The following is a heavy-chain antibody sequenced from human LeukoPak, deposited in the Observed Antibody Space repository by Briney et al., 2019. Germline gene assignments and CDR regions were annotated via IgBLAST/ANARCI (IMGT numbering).Heavy chain of an antibody. CDR2: INPNTGNP. CDR1: GYTFTNYA. CDR3: ARLSRDGYNFEDY. V-gene: IGHV7-4-1*02. J-gene: IGHJ4*02. D-gene: IGHD5-24*01. Sequence: ASVKVSCKASGYTFTNYAMNWVRQAPGQGLEWMGWINPNTGNPTYAQGFTGRFVFSLDTSVTTTYLQISGLEAEDTAMYYCARLSRDGYNFEDYWGQGTLVTVSS.